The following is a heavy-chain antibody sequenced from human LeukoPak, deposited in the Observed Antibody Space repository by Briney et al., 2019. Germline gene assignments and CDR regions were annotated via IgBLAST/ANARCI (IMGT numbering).Heavy chain of an antibody. J-gene: IGHJ4*02. Sequence: GGFLRLSCAASGFTFSSYAMSWVRQAPGKGLEWVSAISGSGGSTYYADSVKGRFTISRDNSKNTLYLQMNSLRAEDTAVYYCAKVGWFGNNYFDYWGQGTLVTVSS. V-gene: IGHV3-23*01. CDR3: AKVGWFGNNYFDY. D-gene: IGHD3-10*01. CDR1: GFTFSSYA. CDR2: ISGSGGST.